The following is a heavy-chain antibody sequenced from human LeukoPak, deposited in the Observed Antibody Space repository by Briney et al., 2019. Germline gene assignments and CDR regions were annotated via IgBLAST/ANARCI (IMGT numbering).Heavy chain of an antibody. CDR2: ISSSGSTI. V-gene: IGHV3-11*04. J-gene: IGHJ4*02. Sequence: GGSLRLSCAASGFTFSDYYMSWIRQAPGKGLEWVSHISSSGSTIYYADSVKGRFTISRDNAKNSLYLQMNSLRAEDTAVYYCARVGTDNYDFWSGYLYYFDYWGQGTLVTVSS. D-gene: IGHD3-3*01. CDR1: GFTFSDYY. CDR3: ARVGTDNYDFWSGYLYYFDY.